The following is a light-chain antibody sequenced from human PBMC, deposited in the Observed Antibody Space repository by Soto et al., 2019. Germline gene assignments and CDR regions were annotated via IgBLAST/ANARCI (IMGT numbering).Light chain of an antibody. CDR3: QQYNNWIT. J-gene: IGKJ5*01. Sequence: EIVMTQSPATLSVSPGERAILSCRASQSISINLAWYQQKPGQATRLLIYAASNRATGVPARFSGSWSGTEFTLTISILQSEDFAVYYCQQYNNWITFGQGTRLEI. V-gene: IGKV3-15*01. CDR1: QSISIN. CDR2: AAS.